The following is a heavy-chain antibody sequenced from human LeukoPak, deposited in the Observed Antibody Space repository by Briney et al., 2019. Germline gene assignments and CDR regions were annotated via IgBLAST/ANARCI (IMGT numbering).Heavy chain of an antibody. V-gene: IGHV4-39*07. D-gene: IGHD6-13*01. Sequence: SETLSLTCTVSGGSISSSSYYWGWIRQPPGKGLEWIGSIYYSGSTYYNPSLKSRVTISVDTSKNQFSLKLSSVTAADTAVYYCASVLGSSSWYPSFDYWGQGTLVTVSS. CDR1: GGSISSSSYY. CDR3: ASVLGSSSWYPSFDY. J-gene: IGHJ4*02. CDR2: IYYSGST.